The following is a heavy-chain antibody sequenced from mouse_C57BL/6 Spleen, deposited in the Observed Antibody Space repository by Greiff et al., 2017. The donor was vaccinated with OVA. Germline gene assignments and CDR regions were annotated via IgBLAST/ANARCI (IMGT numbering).Heavy chain of an antibody. CDR1: GYTFTGYW. CDR2: IDPSDSYT. J-gene: IGHJ2*01. V-gene: IGHV1-69*01. CDR3: ARVLGRDYFDY. D-gene: IGHD4-1*01. Sequence: QVQLKQSGAELMKPGASVKLSCKATGYTFTGYWIEWVKQRPGQGLEWIGEIDPSDSYTNYNQKFKGKSTLTVDKSSSTAYMQLSSLTSEDSAVYYCARVLGRDYFDYWGQGTTLTVSS.